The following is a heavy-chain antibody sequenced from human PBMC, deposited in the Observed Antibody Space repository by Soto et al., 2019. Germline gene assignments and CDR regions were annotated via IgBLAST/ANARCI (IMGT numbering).Heavy chain of an antibody. CDR1: GGSVSSGGFY. J-gene: IGHJ6*02. Sequence: QVELKESGPGLVKPSETLSLTCTVSGGSVSSGGFYYQWIRQPPGKGLEWIGYVYHGGFTNYSPALKSRLTISVDTSATRISLRLATVTSVDTAVYYCAIQTSPGGFDVWGQGPTVTVSS. CDR2: VYHGGFT. D-gene: IGHD3-10*01. CDR3: AIQTSPGGFDV. V-gene: IGHV4-61*08.